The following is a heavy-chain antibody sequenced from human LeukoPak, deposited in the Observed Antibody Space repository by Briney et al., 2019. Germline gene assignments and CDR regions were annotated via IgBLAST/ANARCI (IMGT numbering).Heavy chain of an antibody. CDR2: ISGSTGYI. Sequence: GGSLRLSCAASGFTFSHYNMNWVRQAPGKGLEWVSSISGSTGYICYADSAKGRFTISRDNAKNSLFLQMNSLRAEDTAVYYCARDRSSDWHFDFWGPGTPVTVSS. CDR3: ARDRSSDWHFDF. CDR1: GFTFSHYN. J-gene: IGHJ4*02. D-gene: IGHD6-19*01. V-gene: IGHV3-21*01.